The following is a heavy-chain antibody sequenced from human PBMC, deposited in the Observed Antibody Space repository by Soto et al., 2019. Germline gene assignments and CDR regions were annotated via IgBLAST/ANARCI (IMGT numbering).Heavy chain of an antibody. CDR1: GFNLGSYW. D-gene: IGHD1-1*01. V-gene: IGHV3-74*01. Sequence: GGSLRLSCAASGFNLGSYWMHWVRQAPGKGLVWVSRINDYGTTINYAESVEGRFAISRDDAKSEVYLQMNNLRAEDTAVYYCARGGLEPFDYWGQGALVTVSS. J-gene: IGHJ4*02. CDR3: ARGGLEPFDY. CDR2: INDYGTTI.